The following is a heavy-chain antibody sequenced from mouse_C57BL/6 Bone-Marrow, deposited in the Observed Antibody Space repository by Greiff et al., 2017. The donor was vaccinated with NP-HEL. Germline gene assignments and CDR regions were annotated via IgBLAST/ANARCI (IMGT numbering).Heavy chain of an antibody. V-gene: IGHV1-64*01. Sequence: QVQLQQSGAELVKPGASVKLSCKASGYTFTSYWMHWVKQRPGQGLEWIGMIHPNSGSTNYNEKFKSKATLTVDKSSSTAYMQLSSLTSEDSAVYYCARPYYYGSSLYYAMDYWGQGTSVTVSS. CDR2: IHPNSGST. J-gene: IGHJ4*01. CDR1: GYTFTSYW. D-gene: IGHD1-1*01. CDR3: ARPYYYGSSLYYAMDY.